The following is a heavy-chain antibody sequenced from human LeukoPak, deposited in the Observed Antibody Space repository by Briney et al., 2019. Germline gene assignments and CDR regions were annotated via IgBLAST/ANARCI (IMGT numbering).Heavy chain of an antibody. Sequence: PGGSLRLSCAASEFSVSYKYMSWVRQAPGRGLEWVSIIYSDGTTNYADSVKGRFTISRDNSKNTLHLQMNSLRAEDTAVYYCASEITMVRGVMDYWGQGTLVTVSS. CDR1: EFSVSYKY. J-gene: IGHJ4*02. D-gene: IGHD3-10*01. CDR2: IYSDGTT. V-gene: IGHV3-53*01. CDR3: ASEITMVRGVMDY.